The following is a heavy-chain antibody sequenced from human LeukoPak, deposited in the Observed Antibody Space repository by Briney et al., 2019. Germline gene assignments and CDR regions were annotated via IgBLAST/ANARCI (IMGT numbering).Heavy chain of an antibody. CDR1: GGSISSSSYY. J-gene: IGHJ4*02. V-gene: IGHV4-39*01. D-gene: IGHD3-9*01. CDR3: ASHDWFLDY. Sequence: SETLSLTCTVSGGSISSSSYYWGWIRQPPGKGLEWIGSIYYSGSTYYNPSLKSRVTISVDTSKNQFSLTPSAVTDADTAVYYCASHDWFLDYWGQGTLVTVSS. CDR2: IYYSGST.